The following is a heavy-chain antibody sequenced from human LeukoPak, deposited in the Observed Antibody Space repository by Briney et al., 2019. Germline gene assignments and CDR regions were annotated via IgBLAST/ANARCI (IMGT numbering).Heavy chain of an antibody. CDR2: ISSTSSYI. V-gene: IGHV3-21*01. CDR1: GFTVSTNY. Sequence: GGSLRLSCAASGFTVSTNYMIWVRQAPGKGLEWVSAISSTSSYIYYADSVKGRFTISRDNAKNSLYLQMNSLRAEDTAVYYCARSIIHWFDPWGQGTLVTVSS. CDR3: ARSIIHWFDP. J-gene: IGHJ5*02.